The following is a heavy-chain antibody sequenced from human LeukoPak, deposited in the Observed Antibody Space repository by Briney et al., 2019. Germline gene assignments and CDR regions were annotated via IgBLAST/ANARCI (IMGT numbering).Heavy chain of an antibody. CDR1: GGSISSGGYY. CDR3: ARVSGIVVVPAADYFDY. D-gene: IGHD2-2*01. V-gene: IGHV4-31*03. J-gene: IGHJ4*02. Sequence: SETLSLTCTVSGGSISSGGYYWSWIRQHPGKGLEWIGYIYYSGSTYYNPSLKSRVTISVDTSKNQFSLKLSSVTAADTAVYYCARVSGIVVVPAADYFDYWGQGTLVTVSS. CDR2: IYYSGST.